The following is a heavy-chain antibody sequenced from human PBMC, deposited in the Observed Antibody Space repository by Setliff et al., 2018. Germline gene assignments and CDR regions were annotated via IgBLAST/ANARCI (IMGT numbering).Heavy chain of an antibody. Sequence: LSLTCAVSGYSISSGFYWSWMRQPPGKGLEWIGEISHSGSTNYNLSLKSRAAISADTSKKQFSLKLTSVTAADTAVYYCASRVYYYDSSAYYHPVWGQGTLVTVSS. V-gene: IGHV4-38-2*01. CDR1: GYSISSGFY. CDR3: ASRVYYYDSSAYYHPV. J-gene: IGHJ4*02. CDR2: ISHSGST. D-gene: IGHD3-22*01.